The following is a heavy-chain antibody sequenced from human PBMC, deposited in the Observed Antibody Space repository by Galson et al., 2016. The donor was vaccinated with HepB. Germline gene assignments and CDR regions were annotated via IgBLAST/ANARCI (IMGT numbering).Heavy chain of an antibody. D-gene: IGHD6-19*01. V-gene: IGHV3-23*01. CDR3: AKDSPYSSGWSTY. J-gene: IGHJ4*01. Sequence: SLRLSCAASGFTFSDYAMGWVRQAPGKGLEWVSSINIGGDSTYYADSVKGRFTISRDNSKNTVYLQMNSLRAEDMALYYCAKDSPYSSGWSTYWGQGTLVTVSS. CDR2: INIGGDST. CDR1: GFTFSDYA.